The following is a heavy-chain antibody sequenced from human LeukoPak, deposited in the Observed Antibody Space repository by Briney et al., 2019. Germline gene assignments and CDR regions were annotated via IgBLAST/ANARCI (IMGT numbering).Heavy chain of an antibody. CDR3: ARRFDC. CDR1: GFTFDDYA. V-gene: IGHV3-9*01. CDR2: ISRNSGII. Sequence: GGSLRLSCAASGFTFDDYAMHWVRQAPGKGLEWVSGISRNSGIIGYADSVKGRFTISRDNARNSLYLQMGSLRDEDSAVYFCARRFDCWGQGTLVTVSS. J-gene: IGHJ4*02.